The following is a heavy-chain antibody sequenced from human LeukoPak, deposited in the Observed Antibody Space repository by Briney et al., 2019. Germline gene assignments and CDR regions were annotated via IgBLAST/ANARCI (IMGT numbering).Heavy chain of an antibody. Sequence: PGRSLRLSCAASGFTFSSYGMHWVRQAPGKGLEWVAVIWYDGSNKYYADSVKSRFTISRDNSKNTLYLQMNSLRAEDTAVYYCARDRRGYSYSPLDYWGQGTLVTVSS. V-gene: IGHV3-33*01. J-gene: IGHJ4*02. D-gene: IGHD5-18*01. CDR2: IWYDGSNK. CDR3: ARDRRGYSYSPLDY. CDR1: GFTFSSYG.